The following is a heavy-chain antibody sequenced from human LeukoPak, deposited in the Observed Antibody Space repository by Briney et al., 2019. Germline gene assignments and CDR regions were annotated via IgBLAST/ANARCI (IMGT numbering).Heavy chain of an antibody. J-gene: IGHJ4*02. CDR1: GGSIGSGSYY. Sequence: MASETLSLTCTVSGGSIGSGSYYWSWIRQPAGKGLEWIGRIYTSGSTNYNPSLKSRVTISVDTSKNQFSLKLSSVTAADTAVYYCARAEWLYSSSFGYWGQGTLVTVSS. CDR2: IYTSGST. V-gene: IGHV4-61*02. D-gene: IGHD6-6*01. CDR3: ARAEWLYSSSFGY.